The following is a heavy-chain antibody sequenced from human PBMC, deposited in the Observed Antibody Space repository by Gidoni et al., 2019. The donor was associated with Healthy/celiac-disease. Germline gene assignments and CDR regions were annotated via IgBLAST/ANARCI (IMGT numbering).Heavy chain of an antibody. V-gene: IGHV3-9*01. CDR3: ARAGTFSSSSGWLDP. Sequence: EVQLVESGGGLVQPGRSLRLSCAASGFGFGGYAMHWVRQVPGKGLGCVSGVSWNSGNTAYADSVKGRFTISRDNAKNSLFLQMDSLRGEDTALYFCARAGTFSSSSGWLDPWGQGTLVTVSS. J-gene: IGHJ5*02. CDR2: VSWNSGNT. D-gene: IGHD6-6*01. CDR1: GFGFGGYA.